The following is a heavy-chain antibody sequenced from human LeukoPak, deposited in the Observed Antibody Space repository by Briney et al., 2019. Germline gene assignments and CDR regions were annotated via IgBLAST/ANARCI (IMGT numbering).Heavy chain of an antibody. V-gene: IGHV3-48*01. CDR3: ARDQYYYYMDV. CDR2: ISSSSSTI. Sequence: GGSLRLSCAASGFTFSSYSMNWVRQAPGKGLEWVSYISSSSSTIYYADSVKGRFTISRDNSKNTLYLQMNSLRAEDTAVYYCARDQYYYYMDVWGKGTTVTVSS. CDR1: GFTFSSYS. J-gene: IGHJ6*03.